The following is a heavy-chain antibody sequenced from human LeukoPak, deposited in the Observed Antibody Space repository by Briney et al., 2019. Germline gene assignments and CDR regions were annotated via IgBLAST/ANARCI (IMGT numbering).Heavy chain of an antibody. CDR2: ISSSSSYI. V-gene: IGHV3-21*01. CDR1: GFTFSSYS. D-gene: IGHD6-6*01. J-gene: IGHJ4*02. CDR3: ARDRRIAARFDY. Sequence: GGSLRLSCAASGFTFSSYSMNWVRQAPGKGLEWVSSISSSSSYIYYADSVKGRFTISRDNAKNSLYLQMNSLRAEDTAVYYCARDRRIAARFDYWGQGTLVTVPS.